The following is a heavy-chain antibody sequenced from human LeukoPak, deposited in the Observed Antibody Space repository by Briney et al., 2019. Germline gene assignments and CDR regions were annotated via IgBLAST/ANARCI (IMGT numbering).Heavy chain of an antibody. CDR2: IDPSDSYT. CDR3: ARPSSGWYVLDY. V-gene: IGHV5-10-1*01. D-gene: IGHD6-19*01. Sequence: GESLKISCKGSGYSFTSYWISWVRQMPGKGLEWMGRIDPSDSYTDYSPSFQGHVTISADKSISTAYLQWSSLKASDTAMYYCARPSSGWYVLDYWGQGTLVTVSS. J-gene: IGHJ4*02. CDR1: GYSFTSYW.